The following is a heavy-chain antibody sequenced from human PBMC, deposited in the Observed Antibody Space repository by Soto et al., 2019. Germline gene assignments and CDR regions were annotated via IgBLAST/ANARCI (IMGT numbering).Heavy chain of an antibody. Sequence: QVQLVQSGAEVKKPGASVKVSCKASGYTFRTYGISLVRQAPGQGLEWMGWINGYNGNTNYAPKLQGRITMTTDTSTTTAYMELRSLRSDDTAVYYCARMGDVPYYYYGMDVWGQGTTVTVSS. CDR2: INGYNGNT. CDR1: GYTFRTYG. V-gene: IGHV1-18*01. J-gene: IGHJ6*02. D-gene: IGHD3-16*01. CDR3: ARMGDVPYYYYGMDV.